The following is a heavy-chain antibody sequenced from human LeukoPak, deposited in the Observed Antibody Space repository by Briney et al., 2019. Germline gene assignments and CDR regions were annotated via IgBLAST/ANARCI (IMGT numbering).Heavy chain of an antibody. J-gene: IGHJ4*02. CDR1: GFTFSSYE. CDR3: ASARLGEFDY. CDR2: ISSSGSTI. Sequence: PGGSLRLSCAASGFTFSSYEMNWARQAPGKGLEWVSYISSSGSTIYYADSVKGRFTISRDNAKNSLYLQMNSLRAEDTAVYYCASARLGEFDYWGQGTLVTVSS. V-gene: IGHV3-48*03. D-gene: IGHD3-16*01.